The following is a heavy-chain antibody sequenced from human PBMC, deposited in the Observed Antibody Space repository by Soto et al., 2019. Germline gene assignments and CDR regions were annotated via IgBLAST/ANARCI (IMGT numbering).Heavy chain of an antibody. D-gene: IGHD3-10*01. J-gene: IGHJ4*02. V-gene: IGHV3-33*01. CDR1: GFPCDSDG. Sequence: GGCLRLSCVASGFPCDSDGIHWVRRAPGKGLEWVATIGFAGNNKYYADSVKGRFTISRDNSKNTLYLHINSLKVDDTAMYYCARDALEARGVYWGQGTLVTVSS. CDR2: IGFAGNNK. CDR3: ARDALEARGVY.